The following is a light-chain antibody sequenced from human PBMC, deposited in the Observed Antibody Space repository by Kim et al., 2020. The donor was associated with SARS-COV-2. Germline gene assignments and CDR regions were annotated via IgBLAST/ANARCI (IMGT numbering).Light chain of an antibody. CDR1: QTIINNY. CDR3: QQYGISPT. CDR2: GAS. Sequence: LSPGARATLSCTSSQTIINNYLAWYQHKPGQPPRLLIDGASSRATGIPDRFSGSGSGTDFTLTIRRLEPEDFAVYYCQQYGISPTFGGGTKVDIK. J-gene: IGKJ4*01. V-gene: IGKV3-20*01.